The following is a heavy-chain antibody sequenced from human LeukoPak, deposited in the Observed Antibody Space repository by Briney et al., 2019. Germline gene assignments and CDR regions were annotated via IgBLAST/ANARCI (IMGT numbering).Heavy chain of an antibody. CDR3: AGGTMVRGVRSNSFDP. J-gene: IGHJ5*02. CDR2: IYSSGST. CDR1: GGSLSSYY. D-gene: IGHD3-10*01. V-gene: IGHV4-4*07. Sequence: PSETLSLTCTVSGGSLSSYYWGWIRQSAGSGLEWIGRIYSSGSTNYNPSLKSRVTMSVDTSNDQFSLKLTSVAAADTAVYYCAGGTMVRGVRSNSFDPWGQGTLVTVSS.